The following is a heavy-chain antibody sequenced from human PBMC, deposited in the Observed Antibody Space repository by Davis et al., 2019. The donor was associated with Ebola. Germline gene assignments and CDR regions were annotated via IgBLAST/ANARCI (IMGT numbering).Heavy chain of an antibody. CDR1: GFTFSSYC. J-gene: IGHJ3*02. V-gene: IGHV3-23*01. Sequence: PGGSLRLSCTASGFTFSSYCMSWVRQAPGKGLEWVSAISGSGGSTYYADSVKGRFTISRDNSKNTLYLQMNSLRAEDTAVYYCAKVSTNGYRMVYAPPSDAFDIWGQGTMVTVSS. CDR3: AKVSTNGYRMVYAPPSDAFDI. D-gene: IGHD2-8*01. CDR2: ISGSGGST.